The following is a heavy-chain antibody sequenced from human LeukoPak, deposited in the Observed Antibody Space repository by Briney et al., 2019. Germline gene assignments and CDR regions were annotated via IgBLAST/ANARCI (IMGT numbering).Heavy chain of an antibody. CDR2: ISWNSGSI. D-gene: IGHD3-22*01. CDR3: AKTTSGYFYDAFDI. Sequence: HPGGSLRLSCAASGFTFDDYTMHWVRQAPGKGLEWVSGISWNSGSIAYADSVKGRFTISRDNAKNSLYLQMNSLRAEDLALYYCAKTTSGYFYDAFDIWGQGTMVIVSS. CDR1: GFTFDDYT. J-gene: IGHJ3*02. V-gene: IGHV3-9*03.